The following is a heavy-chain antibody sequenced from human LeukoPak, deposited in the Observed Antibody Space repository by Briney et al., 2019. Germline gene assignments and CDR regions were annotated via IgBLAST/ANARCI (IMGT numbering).Heavy chain of an antibody. D-gene: IGHD5-12*01. J-gene: IGHJ4*02. CDR2: SYYSGKT. Sequence: WXRXXRGXXVAWICSSYYSGKTNYNPCLKNRLNIVRETSNNQFSLKLSSVTAADPAVYYCARDESGYTTAAYWGQGTLLTVSS. V-gene: IGHV4-39*07. CDR3: ARDESGYTTAAY.